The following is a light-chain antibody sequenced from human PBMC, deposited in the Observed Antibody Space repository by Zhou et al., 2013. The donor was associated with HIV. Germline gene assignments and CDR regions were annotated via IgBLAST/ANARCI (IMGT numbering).Light chain of an antibody. CDR1: QSISTW. Sequence: DIQMTQSRSTLSASVGDRVTITCRASQSISTWLAWYQQKPGKAPKLLIYKASSLESGVPSRFSGSGSGTEFTLTISSLQPDDFATYYCQQCNSPWTFGQGTK. V-gene: IGKV1-5*03. CDR2: KAS. J-gene: IGKJ1*01. CDR3: QQCNSPWT.